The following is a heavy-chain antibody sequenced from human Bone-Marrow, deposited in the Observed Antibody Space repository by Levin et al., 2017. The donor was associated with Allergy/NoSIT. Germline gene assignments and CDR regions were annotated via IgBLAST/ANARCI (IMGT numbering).Heavy chain of an antibody. Sequence: ETLSLTCVASGFRFSDYVLNWVRQAPGKGLEWVSVISGSGENTYYADSVKGRFTISRDTSQNTLYLQMNSLSAEDSAIYYCVRTPGALVVTPYFDFWGQGTLVTVSS. J-gene: IGHJ4*02. D-gene: IGHD2-21*01. CDR1: GFRFSDYV. CDR3: VRTPGALVVTPYFDF. V-gene: IGHV3-23*01. CDR2: ISGSGENT.